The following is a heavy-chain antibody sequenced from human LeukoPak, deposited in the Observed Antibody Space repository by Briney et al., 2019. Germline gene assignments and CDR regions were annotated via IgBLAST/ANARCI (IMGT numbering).Heavy chain of an antibody. CDR1: GFTVSSNY. CDR2: IYSGGST. Sequence: GGSLSLSCAASGFTVSSNYMSWVRQPPGKGLEWVSVIYSGGSTYYADSVKGRFTISRDNSKNTLYLQMNSLRAEDTAVYYCVIDCSGDSGKDFWGQGTLVIVSS. D-gene: IGHD2-15*01. CDR3: VIDCSGDSGKDF. J-gene: IGHJ4*02. V-gene: IGHV3-53*01.